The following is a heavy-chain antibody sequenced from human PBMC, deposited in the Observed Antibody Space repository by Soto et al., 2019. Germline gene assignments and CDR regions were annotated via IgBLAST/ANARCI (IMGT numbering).Heavy chain of an antibody. V-gene: IGHV3-11*06. CDR1: GFTFGDSY. CDR2: ISPGSRYP. CDR3: VRGGGRGLFDP. J-gene: IGHJ5*02. Sequence: GGSLRLSCAGSGFTFGDSYMSWIRQAPGKGLEWLSYISPGSRYPAYADSVKGRFTISRDNAKRSLYLQMMSLTAEDTAIYYCVRGGGRGLFDPWGQGTMVTVSS. D-gene: IGHD2-15*01.